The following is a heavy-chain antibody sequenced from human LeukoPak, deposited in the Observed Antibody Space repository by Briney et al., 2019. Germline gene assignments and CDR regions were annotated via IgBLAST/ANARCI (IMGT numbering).Heavy chain of an antibody. J-gene: IGHJ4*02. V-gene: IGHV4-59*08. CDR3: ARRYPYDSSGSYDY. CDR1: GGSISSYY. Sequence: SETLSLTCTVSGGSISSYYWSWIRQPPGKGLEWIGYIYYSGSTNYNPSLKSRVTISVDTSKNQFSLKLSSVTAADTAVYYCARRYPYDSSGSYDYWGQGTLVTVSS. CDR2: IYYSGST. D-gene: IGHD3-22*01.